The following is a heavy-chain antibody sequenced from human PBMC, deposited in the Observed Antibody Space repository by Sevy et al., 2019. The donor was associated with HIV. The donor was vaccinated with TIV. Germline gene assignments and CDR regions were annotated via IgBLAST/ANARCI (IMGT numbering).Heavy chain of an antibody. J-gene: IGHJ3*02. Sequence: GGSLRLSCEASGFTFRNYDMSWVRQAPGKGLEWVSGILDNGGGTYYADSVKGRFTISRENSKNRMFLEMNSLGAEDTAVYFCAKSQLPHAFDIWGQGTMVTVSS. V-gene: IGHV3-23*01. D-gene: IGHD2-2*01. CDR3: AKSQLPHAFDI. CDR1: GFTFRNYD. CDR2: ILDNGGGT.